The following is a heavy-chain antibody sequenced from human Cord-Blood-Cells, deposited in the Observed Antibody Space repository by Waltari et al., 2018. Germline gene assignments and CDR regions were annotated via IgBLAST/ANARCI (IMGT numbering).Heavy chain of an antibody. V-gene: IGHV3-74*01. J-gene: IGHJ4*02. CDR2: INSDGSST. CDR1: GFTFSSYW. D-gene: IGHD6-13*01. CDR3: ASDLAAAGTDY. Sequence: EVQLVESGGGLVQPGGSLRLSCAASGFTFSSYWLHWVRQAPGKGRVWVPRINSDGSSTSYADSVKGRFTISRDNAKNTLYLQMNSLRAEDTAVYYCASDLAAAGTDYWGQGTLVTVSS.